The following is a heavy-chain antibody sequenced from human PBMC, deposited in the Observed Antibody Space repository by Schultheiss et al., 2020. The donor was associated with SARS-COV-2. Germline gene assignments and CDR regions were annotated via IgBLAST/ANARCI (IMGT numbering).Heavy chain of an antibody. V-gene: IGHV4-4*02. J-gene: IGHJ4*02. CDR3: ARDRTGQVDYFDY. CDR2: IYHSGST. CDR1: GGSISSSNW. Sequence: SETLSLTCAVSGGSISSSNWWSWVRQPPGKGLEWIGEIYHSGSTNYNPSLKSRVTISVDKSKNQFSLKLSSVTAADTAVYYCARDRTGQVDYFDYWGQGTLVTVSS. D-gene: IGHD1-14*01.